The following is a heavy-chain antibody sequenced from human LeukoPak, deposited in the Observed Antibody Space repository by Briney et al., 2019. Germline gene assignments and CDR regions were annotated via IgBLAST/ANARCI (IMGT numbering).Heavy chain of an antibody. CDR3: ASRYGSGSYYNADFDY. V-gene: IGHV1-69*06. J-gene: IGHJ4*02. CDR2: IIPIFGTA. CDR1: GGTFSSYA. D-gene: IGHD3-10*01. Sequence: VASVKVSCKASGGTFSSYAISWVRRAPGQGLEWMGGIIPIFGTANYAQKFQGRVTITADKSTSTAYMELSSLRSEDTAVYYCASRYGSGSYYNADFDYWGQGTLVTVSS.